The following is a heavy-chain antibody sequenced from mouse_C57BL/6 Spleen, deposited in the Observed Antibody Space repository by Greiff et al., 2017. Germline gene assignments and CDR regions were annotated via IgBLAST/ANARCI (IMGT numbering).Heavy chain of an antibody. Sequence: QVQLQQPGAELVRPGSSVKLSCKASGYTFTSYWMHWVKPRPIQGLEWIGNIDPSDSETHYNQKFKDKATLTVDKSTSTAYMQLSSLTSEVSAVYYCARGTAFDDWGQGTTLTVSS. CDR1: GYTFTSYW. D-gene: IGHD4-1*01. CDR2: IDPSDSET. J-gene: IGHJ2*01. V-gene: IGHV1-52*01. CDR3: ARGTAFDD.